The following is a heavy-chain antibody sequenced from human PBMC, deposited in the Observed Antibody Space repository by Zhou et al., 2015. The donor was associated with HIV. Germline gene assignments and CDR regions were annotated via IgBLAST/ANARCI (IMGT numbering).Heavy chain of an antibody. CDR3: ARTYFHNTNGYYYYFLYY. J-gene: IGHJ4*01. D-gene: IGHD3-22*01. Sequence: QVQLVQSGAEVKKPGSSVRVSCKASGGTFNSFAISWVRQAPGQGLEWMGGIIPIFGAPTYAQKFQGRVTVTADRSTRTAYVELSSLRSEDTAVYYCARTYFHNTNGYYYYFLYYWGRGTRVTVSS. V-gene: IGHV1-69*06. CDR1: GGTFNSFA. CDR2: IIPIFGAP.